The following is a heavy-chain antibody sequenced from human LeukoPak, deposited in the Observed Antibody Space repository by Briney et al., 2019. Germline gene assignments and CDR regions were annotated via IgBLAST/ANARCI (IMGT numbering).Heavy chain of an antibody. Sequence: ASVKVSCKASGGTFSSYAISWVRQAPGQGLEWMGRIIPIFGTANYAQKFQGRVTITTDESTSTAYMELNSLRSEDTAVYYCARHLVGATQHLDYWGQGTLVTVSS. CDR2: IIPIFGTA. J-gene: IGHJ4*02. CDR1: GGTFSSYA. D-gene: IGHD1-26*01. V-gene: IGHV1-69*05. CDR3: ARHLVGATQHLDY.